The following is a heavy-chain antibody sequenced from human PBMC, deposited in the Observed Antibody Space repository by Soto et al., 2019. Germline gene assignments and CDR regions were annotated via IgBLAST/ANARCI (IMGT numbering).Heavy chain of an antibody. CDR2: LNPNTGDT. CDR3: ARGGYDASDL. CDR1: GYTLTSHD. D-gene: IGHD5-12*01. J-gene: IGHJ3*01. V-gene: IGHV1-8*01. Sequence: AAVKVSCKASGYTLTSHDINWVRQATGQGLEWMGWLNPNTGDTGYAQKFQGRLSMTRNTSISTAYMELSSLRSEDTAVYYCARGGYDASDLWGQGTLVTVSS.